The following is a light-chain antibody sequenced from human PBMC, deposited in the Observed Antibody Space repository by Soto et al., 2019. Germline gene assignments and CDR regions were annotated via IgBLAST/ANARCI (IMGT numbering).Light chain of an antibody. CDR2: DVS. J-gene: IGLJ1*01. Sequence: QSALTQPASVSGSPGQSITISCTGTSSHVGGYNHVSWYQQHPGKAPKLIIYDVSNRPSGVSSRFSGSKSGNTASLTISGLQAEDEADYYCSSYSGSNTYVFGTGTKLTVL. CDR3: SSYSGSNTYV. CDR1: SSHVGGYNH. V-gene: IGLV2-14*01.